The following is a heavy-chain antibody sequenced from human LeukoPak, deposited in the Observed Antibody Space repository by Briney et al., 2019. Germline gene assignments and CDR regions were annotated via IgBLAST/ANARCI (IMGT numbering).Heavy chain of an antibody. CDR3: ARYITMIVVVTIDY. J-gene: IGHJ4*02. CDR1: GFTFSSYV. CDR2: ISGGGTNT. D-gene: IGHD3-22*01. Sequence: GGSLRLSCAASGFTFSSYVMTWVRQAPGKGLAWVSAISGGGTNTYYADSVKGRFTISRDNSKNTLYLQMNSLRAEDTAVYYCARYITMIVVVTIDYWGQGTLVTVSS. V-gene: IGHV3-23*01.